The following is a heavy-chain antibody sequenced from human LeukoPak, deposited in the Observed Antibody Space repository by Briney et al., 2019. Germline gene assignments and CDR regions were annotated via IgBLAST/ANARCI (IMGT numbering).Heavy chain of an antibody. CDR2: INHSGST. V-gene: IGHV4-34*01. CDR3: ARRQYTYDAFDI. Sequence: SETLSLTCAVYGGSFSGYYWSWIRQPPGKGLEWIGEINHSGSTNYNPSLKSRVTISVDTSKNQFSLKLSSVTAADTAVYYCARRQYTYDAFDIWGQGTMVTVSS. D-gene: IGHD2-2*02. CDR1: GGSFSGYY. J-gene: IGHJ3*02.